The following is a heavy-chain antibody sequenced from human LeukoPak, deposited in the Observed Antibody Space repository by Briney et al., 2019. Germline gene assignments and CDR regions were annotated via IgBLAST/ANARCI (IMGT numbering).Heavy chain of an antibody. Sequence: SETLFLTCAVSGYSISSDFYWGWVRQPPGKGLEWVGSIYHDETTYYNPSLKSRVTISLDTSRKQFSLNLASVTAADTAIYYCANADTEDYFDSWGQGTLVTVSS. CDR1: GYSISSDFY. D-gene: IGHD3-16*01. CDR3: ANADTEDYFDS. V-gene: IGHV4-38-2*01. J-gene: IGHJ4*02. CDR2: IYHDETT.